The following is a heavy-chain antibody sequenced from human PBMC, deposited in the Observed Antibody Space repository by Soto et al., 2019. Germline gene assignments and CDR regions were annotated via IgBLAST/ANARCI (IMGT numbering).Heavy chain of an antibody. CDR3: ATLGLQQAF. CDR1: GFTFNTW. J-gene: IGHJ4*02. V-gene: IGHV3-74*01. Sequence: VGSLRLSCAASGFTFNTWMHWVRQAPGEGLVWVSSIDSDGSITSYADSVKGRFTISRDNAKNTLYLQMNSLRAEDTAVYYCATLGLQQAFWGQGTLVTVSS. D-gene: IGHD2-21*02. CDR2: IDSDGSIT.